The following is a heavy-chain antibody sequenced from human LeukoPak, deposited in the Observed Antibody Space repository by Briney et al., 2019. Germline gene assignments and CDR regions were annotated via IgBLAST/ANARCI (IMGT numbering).Heavy chain of an antibody. CDR2: ISAYNGNT. CDR3: ARERVHVYCGGDCYSDAFDI. CDR1: GYTFTSYG. D-gene: IGHD2-21*02. V-gene: IGHV1-18*01. Sequence: GASVKVSCKASGYTFTSYGISWVRQAPGQGLEWMGWISAYNGNTNYAQKLQGRVTMTTDTSTSTAYMELRSLRSDDTAVYYCARERVHVYCGGDCYSDAFDIWGQGTMVTVSS. J-gene: IGHJ3*02.